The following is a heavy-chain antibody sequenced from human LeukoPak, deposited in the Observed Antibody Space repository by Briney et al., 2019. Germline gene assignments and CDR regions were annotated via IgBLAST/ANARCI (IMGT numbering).Heavy chain of an antibody. CDR2: IYHSGST. V-gene: IGHV4-38-2*01. D-gene: IGHD3-10*01. Sequence: SETLSLTCAVSGYSISSGYYWGWIRQPPGKGLEWIGSIYHSGSTYYNPSLKSRVTISVDTSKNQFSLKLSSVTAADTAVYYCARHGGSGSYYNWFDPWGQGTLVTVSS. CDR3: ARHGGSGSYYNWFDP. J-gene: IGHJ5*02. CDR1: GYSISSGYY.